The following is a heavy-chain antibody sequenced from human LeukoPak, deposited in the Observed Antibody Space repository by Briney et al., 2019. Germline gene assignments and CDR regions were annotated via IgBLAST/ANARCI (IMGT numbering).Heavy chain of an antibody. CDR2: IYTSRST. J-gene: IGHJ4*02. V-gene: IGHV4-4*07. D-gene: IGHD6-19*01. CDR3: ARAYPSIAVAVPNDY. CDR1: GGSISSYY. Sequence: SETLSLTCTVSGGSISSYYWSWIRQPAGKGLEWIGRIYTSRSTNYNPSLKSRVTMSVDTSKNQFSLKLSSVTAADTAVYYCARAYPSIAVAVPNDYWGQGTLVTVSS.